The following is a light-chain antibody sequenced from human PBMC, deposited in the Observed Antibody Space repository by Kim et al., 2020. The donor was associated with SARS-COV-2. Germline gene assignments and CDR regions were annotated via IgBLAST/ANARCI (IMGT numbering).Light chain of an antibody. CDR1: QSVSSSY. J-gene: IGKJ4*01. V-gene: IGKV3-20*01. CDR2: GAS. CDR3: QQYGNSPLT. Sequence: SPVERATLSCRASQSVSSSYLAWYQQKPGQAPRLLIYGASSRATGIPDRFSGSGSGTDFTLTIRRLEPEDFAVYYCQQYGNSPLTFGGGTKVDIK.